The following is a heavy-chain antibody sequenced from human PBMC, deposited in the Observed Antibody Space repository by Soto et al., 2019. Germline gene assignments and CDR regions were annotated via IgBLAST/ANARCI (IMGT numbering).Heavy chain of an antibody. D-gene: IGHD6-6*01. J-gene: IGHJ6*02. CDR1: GGTFSSYA. CDR2: IIPIFGTA. V-gene: IGHV1-69*13. Sequence: SVKVSCKASGGTFSSYAISWVRQAPGQGLEWMGGIIPIFGTANYAQKFQGRATITADESTSTAYMELSSLRSEDTAVYYCARGAPWGSSSLVEDYYYYYGMDVWGQGTTVTVSS. CDR3: ARGAPWGSSSLVEDYYYYYGMDV.